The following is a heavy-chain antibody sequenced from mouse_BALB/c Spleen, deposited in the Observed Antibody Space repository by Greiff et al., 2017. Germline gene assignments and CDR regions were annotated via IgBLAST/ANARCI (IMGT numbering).Heavy chain of an antibody. V-gene: IGHV1-15*01. Sequence: VQLQESGAELVRPGASVTLSCKASGYTFTDYEMHWVKQTPVHGLEWIGAIDPETGGTAYNQKFKGKATLTADKSSSTAYMELRSLTSEDSAVYYCTRWYGNYVHAMDYWGQGTSVTVSS. CDR1: GYTFTDYE. CDR2: IDPETGGT. J-gene: IGHJ4*01. D-gene: IGHD2-10*02. CDR3: TRWYGNYVHAMDY.